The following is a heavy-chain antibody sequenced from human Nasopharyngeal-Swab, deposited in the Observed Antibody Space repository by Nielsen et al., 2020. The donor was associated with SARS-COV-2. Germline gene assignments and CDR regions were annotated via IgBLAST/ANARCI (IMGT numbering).Heavy chain of an antibody. D-gene: IGHD5-12*01. V-gene: IGHV3-11*06. J-gene: IGHJ5*01. Sequence: GESLKISCAASGFIFSDRYMSWIRQAPGKGLEWISYISSTSSHTEYANSVEGRFTISRDNAQNSLYLQMSSLNAGDTAVYYCARSGSFDVPLDSWGQGTLVTVSS. CDR1: GFIFSDRY. CDR2: ISSTSSHT. CDR3: ARSGSFDVPLDS.